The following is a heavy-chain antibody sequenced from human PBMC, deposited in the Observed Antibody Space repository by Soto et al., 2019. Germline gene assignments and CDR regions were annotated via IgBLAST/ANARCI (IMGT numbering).Heavy chain of an antibody. Sequence: PSETLSLTCAVYGGSFSGYYWSWIRQPPGKGLEWIGEINHSGSTNYNPSLKSRVTISVDTSKNQFSLKLSSVTAADTAVYYCAREADSYGMVVWGQGSTVTVSS. CDR2: INHSGST. J-gene: IGHJ6*02. CDR3: AREADSYGMVV. V-gene: IGHV4-34*01. CDR1: GGSFSGYY.